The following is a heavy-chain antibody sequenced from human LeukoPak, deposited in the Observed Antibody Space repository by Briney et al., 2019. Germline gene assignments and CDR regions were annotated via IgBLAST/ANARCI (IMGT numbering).Heavy chain of an antibody. CDR2: IIPIFGTA. CDR1: GGTFSSYA. CDR3: ASSSSSWYIYYYYYYMDV. J-gene: IGHJ6*03. V-gene: IGHV1-69*13. D-gene: IGHD6-13*01. Sequence: SVKVSCKASGGTFSSYAISWVRQAPGQGLEWMGGIIPIFGTANYAQKFQGRVTITADESTSTAYMELSSLRSEDTAVYYCASSSSSWYIYYYYYYMDVWGKGTTVPISS.